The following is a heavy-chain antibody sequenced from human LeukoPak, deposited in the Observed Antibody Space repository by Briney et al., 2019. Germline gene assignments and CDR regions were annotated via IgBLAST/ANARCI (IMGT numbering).Heavy chain of an antibody. V-gene: IGHV3-23*01. D-gene: IGHD3-22*01. CDR3: AKWVLLRITMIVVVITRTLAYYFDY. CDR1: GFTFDDYA. CDR2: ISSGGGST. J-gene: IGHJ4*02. Sequence: PGGSLRLSCAASGFTFDDYAMSWVRQAPGKGLEWVSGISSGGGSTYYADSVKGRFTISRDNSKNTLYLQMNSLRAEDTAVYYCAKWVLLRITMIVVVITRTLAYYFDYWGQGTLVTVSS.